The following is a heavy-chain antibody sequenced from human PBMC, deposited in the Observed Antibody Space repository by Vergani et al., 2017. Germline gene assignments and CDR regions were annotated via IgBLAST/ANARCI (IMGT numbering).Heavy chain of an antibody. J-gene: IGHJ3*02. CDR1: GFTFIMHA. CDR2: LSASDRRT. CDR3: AKVGRSEVAGTFGAFYI. D-gene: IGHD6-19*01. Sequence: VQMVESGGGLVKPGGSLRLSCVASGFTFIMHAMSWVRQAPGKGVEWVSTLSASDRRTHYADSVKGRFTIYRDNSKNTLFLHMNSLRPEDTAVYYCAKVGRSEVAGTFGAFYIWGQGTMVTVSS. V-gene: IGHV3-23*04.